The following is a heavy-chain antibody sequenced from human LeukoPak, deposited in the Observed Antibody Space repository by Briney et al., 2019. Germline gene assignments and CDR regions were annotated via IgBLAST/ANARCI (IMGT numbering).Heavy chain of an antibody. V-gene: IGHV4-39*01. D-gene: IGHD3-10*01. CDR1: GGSISSSSYY. CDR3: ARHVVWFGELLYYFDY. Sequence: PSETLSLNCTVSGGSISSSSYYWGWIRQPPGKGLEWIGSIYYSGSTYYNPSLKSRVTISVDTSKNQFSLKLSSVTAADTAVYYCARHVVWFGELLYYFDYWGQGTLVTVSS. J-gene: IGHJ4*02. CDR2: IYYSGST.